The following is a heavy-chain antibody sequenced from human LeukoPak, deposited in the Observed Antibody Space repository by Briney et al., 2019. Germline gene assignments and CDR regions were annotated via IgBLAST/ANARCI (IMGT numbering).Heavy chain of an antibody. J-gene: IGHJ6*02. CDR3: AKDLEWELLNYYGMDV. CDR2: ISGSGGST. CDR1: GFTFSSYA. V-gene: IGHV3-23*01. Sequence: GGSLRLSCAASGFTFSSYAMSWVRQAPGKGLEWVSAISGSGGSTYYADSVKGRFTISRDNSKNTLYLQMNSLRAEDTAVYYCAKDLEWELLNYYGMDVWGQGTTVTVSS. D-gene: IGHD1-26*01.